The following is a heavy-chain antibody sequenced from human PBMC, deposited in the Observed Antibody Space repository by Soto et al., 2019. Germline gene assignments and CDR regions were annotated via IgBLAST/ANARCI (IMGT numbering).Heavy chain of an antibody. CDR1: GSSISSDYY. J-gene: IGHJ4*02. CDR2: INHSGST. V-gene: IGHV4-38-2*01. Sequence: KTSETLSLTCAVSGSSISSDYYWGWIRQPPGKGLEWIGSINHSGSTYYNPSLKSRVTISVDTSKNQFSLKLTSVTAADTAVYYCATAPKIDYFDSWDQGTLVTVSS. CDR3: ATAPKIDYFDS.